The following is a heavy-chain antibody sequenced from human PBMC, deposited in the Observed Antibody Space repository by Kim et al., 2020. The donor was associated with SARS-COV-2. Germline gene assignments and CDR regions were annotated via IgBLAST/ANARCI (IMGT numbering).Heavy chain of an antibody. CDR3: ARDHMVRGVMNPFMSYYYYYGMDV. CDR1: GFTFSSYS. J-gene: IGHJ6*02. D-gene: IGHD3-10*01. V-gene: IGHV3-21*01. Sequence: GGSLRLSCAASGFTFSSYSMNWVRQAPGKGLEWVSSISSSSSYIYYADSVKGRFTISRDNAKNSLYLQMNSLRAEDTAVYYCARDHMVRGVMNPFMSYYYYYGMDVWGQGTTVTVSS. CDR2: ISSSSSYI.